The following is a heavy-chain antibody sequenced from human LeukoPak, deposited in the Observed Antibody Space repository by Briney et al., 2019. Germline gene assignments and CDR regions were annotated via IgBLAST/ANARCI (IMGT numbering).Heavy chain of an antibody. CDR2: INPNSGGT. J-gene: IGHJ5*02. Sequence: ASVEVSCKASGYTFTGYYMHWVRQAPGQGLEWMGWINPNSGGTNYAQKFQGRVTMTRDTSISTAYMELSRLRSDDTAVYYCARDYGDVLLWFGELLFDPWGQGTLVTVSS. V-gene: IGHV1-2*02. CDR1: GYTFTGYY. CDR3: ARDYGDVLLWFGELLFDP. D-gene: IGHD3-10*01.